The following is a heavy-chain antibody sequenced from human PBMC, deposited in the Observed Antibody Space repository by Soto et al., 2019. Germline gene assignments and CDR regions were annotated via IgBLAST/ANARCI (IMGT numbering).Heavy chain of an antibody. J-gene: IGHJ6*02. CDR3: AKLTDSGGSCSSAMDV. CDR1: GFTFSNYA. Sequence: PGGSLRLSCAASGFTFSNYAMTWARPAPGKGVEWVSSIGDSGDSAYYADSVRGRLTISRDNSKNTLYLQMNSLRADDTAVYYCAKLTDSGGSCSSAMDVWGQGTTVTVSS. CDR2: IGDSGDSA. V-gene: IGHV3-23*01. D-gene: IGHD2-15*01.